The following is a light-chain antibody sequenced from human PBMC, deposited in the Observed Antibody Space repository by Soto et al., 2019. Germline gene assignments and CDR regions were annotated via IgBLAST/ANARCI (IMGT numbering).Light chain of an antibody. CDR1: QSVSSN. CDR2: GAS. V-gene: IGKV3-11*01. Sequence: EIVLTQSPATLSFSPGERATLSCRASQSVSSNLAWYQQKPGQAPRLLIYGASTRATGIPARFSGSGSGTDFTLTISSLEPEDFAVYYCQLRSNWLITFGQGTRLEIK. CDR3: QLRSNWLIT. J-gene: IGKJ5*01.